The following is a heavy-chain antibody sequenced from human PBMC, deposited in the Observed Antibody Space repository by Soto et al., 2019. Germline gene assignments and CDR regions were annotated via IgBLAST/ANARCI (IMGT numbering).Heavy chain of an antibody. CDR3: ASASAPLTGYYKSLYYYYYGMDV. CDR1: GGTFSSYA. D-gene: IGHD3-9*01. V-gene: IGHV1-69*13. CDR2: IIPIFGTA. J-gene: IGHJ6*02. Sequence: ASVKVSCKASGGTFSSYAISWVRQAPGQGLEWMGGIIPIFGTANYAQKFQGRVTITADESTSTAYMELSSLRSEDTAVYYCASASAPLTGYYKSLYYYYYGMDVWGQGTTVTVSS.